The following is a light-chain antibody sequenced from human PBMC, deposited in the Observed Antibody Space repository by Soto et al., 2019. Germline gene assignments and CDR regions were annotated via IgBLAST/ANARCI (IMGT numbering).Light chain of an antibody. CDR1: ESVSSKY. J-gene: IGKJ2*03. Sequence: EIVLTQSPGTLSLSPGERATLSCRASESVSSKYSAWYQQKPGQAHRLLIYDVSSRATGIPDRFSGSGSGTDFTLISSRLDPEALARYYCQLHGTSLSRYSVGEGTKLEIK. CDR3: QLHGTSLSRYS. CDR2: DVS. V-gene: IGKV3-20*01.